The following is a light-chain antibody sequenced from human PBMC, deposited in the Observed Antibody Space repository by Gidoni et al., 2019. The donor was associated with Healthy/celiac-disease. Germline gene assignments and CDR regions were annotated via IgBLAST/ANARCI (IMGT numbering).Light chain of an antibody. CDR1: QSVSSSY. V-gene: IGKV3-20*01. CDR2: GAS. J-gene: IGKJ1*01. Sequence: EIVLTLSPGTLSLSPGERATLSCRASQSVSSSYSAWYQQKPGQAPRLLIYGASSRATGIPDRFRGSGSGTDFTLTISRLEPEDLAVYYCQQYGSSPRTFGQGTKVEIK. CDR3: QQYGSSPRT.